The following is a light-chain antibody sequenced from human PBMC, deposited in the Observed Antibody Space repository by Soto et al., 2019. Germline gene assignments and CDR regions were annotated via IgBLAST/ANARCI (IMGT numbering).Light chain of an antibody. CDR3: QQYGTSPWT. CDR1: QTFSSPY. J-gene: IGKJ1*01. Sequence: EIVLTQSPGPLSLSAGERATLSCRASQTFSSPYFAWYQQKPGQAPRLLIYGASNRATGIPDRFSGSGSGTEFTLTISRLEPEDFAVYYCQQYGTSPWTFGQGTKVDI. V-gene: IGKV3-20*01. CDR2: GAS.